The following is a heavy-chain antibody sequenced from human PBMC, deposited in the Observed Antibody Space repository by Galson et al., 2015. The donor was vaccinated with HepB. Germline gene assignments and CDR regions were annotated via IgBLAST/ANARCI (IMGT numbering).Heavy chain of an antibody. CDR1: GFTFSDYY. J-gene: IGHJ6*02. D-gene: IGHD3-3*01. Sequence: LRLSCAASGFTFSDYYMSWIRQAPGKGLEWVSYISSSSSYTNYADSVKGRFTISRDNAKNSLYLQMNSLRAEDTAVYYCAREPSVRLEWFRYYYGMDVWGQGTTVTVSS. CDR2: ISSSSSYT. CDR3: AREPSVRLEWFRYYYGMDV. V-gene: IGHV3-11*06.